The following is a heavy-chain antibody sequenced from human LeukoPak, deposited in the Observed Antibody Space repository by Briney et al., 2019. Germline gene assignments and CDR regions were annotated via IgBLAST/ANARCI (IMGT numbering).Heavy chain of an antibody. Sequence: SETLSLTCTVSGGSISSYYWSWIRQPPGKGLEWIGYIYYSGSTNYNPSLKSRVTISVDTSKNQFSLKLTSVTAADTAVYYCARVTYYDFWSGYYHKFWGQGTLVTVSS. D-gene: IGHD3-3*01. CDR2: IYYSGST. CDR3: ARVTYYDFWSGYYHKF. CDR1: GGSISSYY. V-gene: IGHV4-59*12. J-gene: IGHJ4*02.